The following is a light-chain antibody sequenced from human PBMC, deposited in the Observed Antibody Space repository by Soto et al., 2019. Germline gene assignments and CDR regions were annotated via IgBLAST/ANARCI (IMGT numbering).Light chain of an antibody. Sequence: DLQMTQSPSSLSASVGDRVTITCRASQSISSYLNWYQQKPGKAPKLLIYAASSLQSGVPSRFSGSGSGTDFTLTISSLQPEDFATYYCQQSYSTPTDFGQGTKLEIK. V-gene: IGKV1-39*01. CDR1: QSISSY. CDR2: AAS. CDR3: QQSYSTPTD. J-gene: IGKJ2*01.